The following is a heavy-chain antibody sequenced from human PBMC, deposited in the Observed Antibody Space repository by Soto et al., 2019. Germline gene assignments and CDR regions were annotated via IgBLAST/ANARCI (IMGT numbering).Heavy chain of an antibody. CDR1: GFTFSSYA. Sequence: EVQLLESGGGLVQPGGSLRLSCAASGFTFSSYAMSWVRQAPGKGLEWVSAISGSGGSTYYADSVKGRFTISRDNSKNTLYLQMNSLGAEDTAVYYCAKDLGYYYDGGWFDPWGQGTLVTVSS. D-gene: IGHD3-22*01. V-gene: IGHV3-23*01. CDR3: AKDLGYYYDGGWFDP. CDR2: ISGSGGST. J-gene: IGHJ5*02.